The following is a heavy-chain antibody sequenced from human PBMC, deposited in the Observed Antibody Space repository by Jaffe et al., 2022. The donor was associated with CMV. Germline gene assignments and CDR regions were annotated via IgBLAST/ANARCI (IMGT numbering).Heavy chain of an antibody. V-gene: IGHV1-18*04. J-gene: IGHJ6*03. CDR2: ISAYNGNT. Sequence: QVQLVQSGAEVKKPGASVKVSCKASGYTFTSYGISWVRQAPGQGLEWMGWISAYNGNTNYAQKLQGRVTMTTDTSTSTAYMELRSLRSDDTAVYYCARALYRGGWYGLDYYYYMDVWGKGTTVTVSS. CDR1: GYTFTSYG. CDR3: ARALYRGGWYGLDYYYYMDV. D-gene: IGHD6-19*01.